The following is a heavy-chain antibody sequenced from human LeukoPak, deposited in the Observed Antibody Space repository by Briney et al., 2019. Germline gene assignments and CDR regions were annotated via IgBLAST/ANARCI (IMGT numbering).Heavy chain of an antibody. CDR2: IYYSGST. CDR3: ARSSGYSSSGGLNWFDT. Sequence: SETLSLTCTVSGGSISTTSSYWGWIRQPPGKGLEWIGSIYYSGSTYYNPSLKSRVTISVDTSKNQFSLKLSSVTAADTAVYYCARSSGYSSSGGLNWFDTWGQGTLVTVSS. CDR1: GGSISTTSSY. V-gene: IGHV4-39*01. J-gene: IGHJ5*02. D-gene: IGHD6-13*01.